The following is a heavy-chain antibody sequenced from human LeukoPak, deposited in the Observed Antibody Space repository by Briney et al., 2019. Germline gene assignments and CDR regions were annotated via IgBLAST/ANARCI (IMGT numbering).Heavy chain of an antibody. CDR2: IKFDGNDK. V-gene: IGHV3-7*01. J-gene: IGHJ5*02. Sequence: GGSLRLSCAASGFTFSNYWMSWVRQAPGKGLEWVANIKFDGNDKFYVDSVKGRFTISRDNAKNLLYLQMSSLRTEDTAVYYCVRVSGFCTNGVCPSFDPWGQGTLVTVSS. D-gene: IGHD2-8*01. CDR1: GFTFSNYW. CDR3: VRVSGFCTNGVCPSFDP.